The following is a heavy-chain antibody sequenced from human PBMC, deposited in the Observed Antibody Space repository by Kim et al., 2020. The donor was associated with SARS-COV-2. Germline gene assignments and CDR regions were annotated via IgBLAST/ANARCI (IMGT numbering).Heavy chain of an antibody. J-gene: IGHJ5*02. D-gene: IGHD2-2*01. CDR3: ARGEVDCSSTSCYGGSWFDP. Sequence: SVKVSCKASGGTFSSYAISWVRQAPGQGLEWMGGIIPIFGTANYAQKFQGRVTITADESTSTAYMELSSLRSEDTAVYYCARGEVDCSSTSCYGGSWFDPWGQGTLVTVSS. V-gene: IGHV1-69*13. CDR2: IIPIFGTA. CDR1: GGTFSSYA.